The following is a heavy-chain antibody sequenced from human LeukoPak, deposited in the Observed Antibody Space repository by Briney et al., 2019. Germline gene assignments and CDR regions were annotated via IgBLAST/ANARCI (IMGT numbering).Heavy chain of an antibody. Sequence: GGSLRLSCAASGFTFSDYYMSWIRQAPGKGLEWVSYISASGNTIYYADSVKGRFTISRDSAKNSLYLQMSSLRAEDTAVYYCAREVQEAFDIWGQGTMVTVSS. J-gene: IGHJ3*02. V-gene: IGHV3-11*04. CDR2: ISASGNTI. CDR3: AREVQEAFDI. CDR1: GFTFSDYY. D-gene: IGHD1-1*01.